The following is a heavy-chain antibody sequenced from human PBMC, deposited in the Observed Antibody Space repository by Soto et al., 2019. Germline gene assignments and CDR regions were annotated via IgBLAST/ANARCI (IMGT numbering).Heavy chain of an antibody. V-gene: IGHV1-69*13. D-gene: IGHD2-15*01. J-gene: IGHJ4*02. CDR1: GGTFSSYA. CDR3: ARCSGGSCYSGYYFDY. Sequence: SVKVSCKASGGTFSSYAISWVRQAPGQGLEWMGGITPIFGTANYAQKFQGRVTITADESTSTAYMELSSLRSEDTAVYYCARCSGGSCYSGYYFDYWGQGTLVIVSS. CDR2: ITPIFGTA.